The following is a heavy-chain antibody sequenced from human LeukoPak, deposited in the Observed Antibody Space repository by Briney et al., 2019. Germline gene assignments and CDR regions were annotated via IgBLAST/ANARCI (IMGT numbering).Heavy chain of an antibody. J-gene: IGHJ4*02. V-gene: IGHV3-23*01. CDR1: GFTFSTYA. CDR2: ISAGLGST. CDR3: AKRYYGSGNYDPLFEY. Sequence: GGSLRLSCAASGFTFSTYAMGWARQAPGKGLEWVSGISAGLGSTYYADSVKGRFTISRDNSKNTLYLQMNSLRAEDTAVYYCAKRYYGSGNYDPLFEYWGQGTLVTVSS. D-gene: IGHD3-10*01.